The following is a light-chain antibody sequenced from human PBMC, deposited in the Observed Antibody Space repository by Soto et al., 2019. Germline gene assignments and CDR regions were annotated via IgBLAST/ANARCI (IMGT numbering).Light chain of an antibody. CDR1: NSNIGAGYD. Sequence: QPVLTQPPSVSGAPGQRVTISCTGSNSNIGAGYDVHWYQEFPGTAPKLLIYGNTNRPSGVPDRFSGSKSGTSASLAITGLQAEDEADYYCQSYDSSMIGYVFGTGTKLTVL. CDR3: QSYDSSMIGYV. J-gene: IGLJ1*01. CDR2: GNT. V-gene: IGLV1-40*01.